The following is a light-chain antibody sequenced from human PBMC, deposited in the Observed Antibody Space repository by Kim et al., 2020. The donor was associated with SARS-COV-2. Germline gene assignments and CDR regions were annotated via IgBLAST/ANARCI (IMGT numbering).Light chain of an antibody. CDR3: QQYGSSPYT. J-gene: IGKJ2*01. CDR2: AAS. V-gene: IGKV3-20*01. CDR1: QSVSSSY. Sequence: LSPGEGATLPCRASQSVSSSYLAWYQQKPGQAPRLLIYAASSRATGIPDRFSGSGSGTDFTLTVSRLEPEDFAVYYCQQYGSSPYTFGQGTKLEI.